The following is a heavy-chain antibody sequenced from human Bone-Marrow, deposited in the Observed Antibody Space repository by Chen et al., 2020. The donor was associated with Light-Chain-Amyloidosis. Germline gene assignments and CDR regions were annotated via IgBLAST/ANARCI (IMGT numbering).Heavy chain of an antibody. D-gene: IGHD5-12*01. Sequence: QVQLQESGPGLVKPSETLSLTCTVSGGSISSYYWNWIRQPPGKGLEWIGYIFYPGNSNYNPSLKGRATISRDASKTRFSRKRRSVTAADRAVYYGARGEGYMAYWGRGTLVTVSS. J-gene: IGHJ4*02. CDR1: GGSISSYY. CDR3: ARGEGYMAY. V-gene: IGHV4-59*01. CDR2: IFYPGNS.